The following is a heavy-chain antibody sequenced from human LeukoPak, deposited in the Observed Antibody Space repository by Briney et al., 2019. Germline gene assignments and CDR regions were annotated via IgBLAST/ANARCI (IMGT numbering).Heavy chain of an antibody. CDR2: ISSSSSYT. D-gene: IGHD2-2*01. V-gene: IGHV3-11*05. CDR3: ARDGRGGVVPAAGY. J-gene: IGHJ4*02. Sequence: PGGSLRLSCAASGFTFSDYYMSWIRQAPGKGLEWVSYISSSSSYTNYADSVKGRFTISRDNAKNSLYLQMNSLRAEDTAVYYCARDGRGGVVPAAGYWGQGTLVTVSS. CDR1: GFTFSDYY.